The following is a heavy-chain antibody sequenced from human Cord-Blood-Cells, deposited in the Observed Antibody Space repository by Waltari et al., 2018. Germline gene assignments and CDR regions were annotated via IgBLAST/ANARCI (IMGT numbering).Heavy chain of an antibody. CDR3: ARARPLKLGRNAFDI. J-gene: IGHJ3*02. Sequence: QVQLVQAGAEVKQPGASVKLSWKASGYTCPCYSMLWVRQAPGQGLEWMGWINPNSGGTNYAQKFQGRVTMTRDTSISTAYMELSRLRSDDTAVYYCARARPLKLGRNAFDIWGQGTMVTVSS. CDR2: INPNSGGT. D-gene: IGHD7-27*01. V-gene: IGHV1-2*02. CDR1: GYTCPCYS.